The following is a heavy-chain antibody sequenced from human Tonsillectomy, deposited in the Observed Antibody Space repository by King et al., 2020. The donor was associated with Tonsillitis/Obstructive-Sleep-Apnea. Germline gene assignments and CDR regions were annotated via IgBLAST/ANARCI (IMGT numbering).Heavy chain of an antibody. CDR3: ATDWGGGSGSYAPGFDY. CDR2: ILYDGSNK. J-gene: IGHJ4*02. V-gene: IGHV3-33*01. D-gene: IGHD3-10*01. CDR1: GFSFSTYG. Sequence: QLVQSGGGVVQPGRSLRLSCAASGFSFSTYGMHWVRQAPGKGLEWVAVILYDGSNKYYADSVKCRFTISRDNSKNTLYLQMNSLRAEDTAVYYCATDWGGGSGSYAPGFDYWGQGTLVTVSS.